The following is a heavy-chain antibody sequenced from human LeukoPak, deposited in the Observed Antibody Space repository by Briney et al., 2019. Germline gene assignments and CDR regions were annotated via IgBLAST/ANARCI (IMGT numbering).Heavy chain of an antibody. CDR2: ISYDGSNK. Sequence: GGSLRLSCAASGFTFSSYAMHWVRQAPGKGLEWVAVISYDGSNKYYADSVKGRFTISRDNSKNTLYLQMNSLRSEDTAVYYCARDKTDSSTYSWFDPWGQGTLVTVSS. J-gene: IGHJ5*02. V-gene: IGHV3-30*04. D-gene: IGHD6-13*01. CDR3: ARDKTDSSTYSWFDP. CDR1: GFTFSSYA.